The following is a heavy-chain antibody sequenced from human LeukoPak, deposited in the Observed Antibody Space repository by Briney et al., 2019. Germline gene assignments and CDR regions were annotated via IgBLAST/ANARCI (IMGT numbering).Heavy chain of an antibody. CDR3: ARDPYSGNYGNYYYYYMDV. V-gene: IGHV3-21*01. CDR2: ITSTSSYI. CDR1: GFTFSNYN. D-gene: IGHD1-26*01. J-gene: IGHJ6*03. Sequence: PGGSLRLSCAASGFTFSNYNMNWVRQAPGKGLEWVSSITSTSSYIYCADSVEGRFTISRDNAKNSLYLQMNSLRAEDTALYFCARDPYSGNYGNYYYYYMDVWGKGTTVTISS.